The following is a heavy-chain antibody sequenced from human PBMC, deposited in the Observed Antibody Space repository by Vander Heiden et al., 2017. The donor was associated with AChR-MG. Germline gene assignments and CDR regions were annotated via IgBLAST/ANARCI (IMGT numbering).Heavy chain of an antibody. CDR3: ARGTIVVVPAARQDYYYYGMDV. CDR2: MNPNSGNT. CDR1: GYTFTSYD. J-gene: IGHJ6*02. Sequence: QVPLVQSGAEVKKPGASVKVSCKASGYTFTSYDINWVGQANGQGRECMGLMNPNSGNTGYAQKFQGRVTMTRNTSISTAYMELSSLRSEDTAVYYCARGTIVVVPAARQDYYYYGMDVWGQGTTVTVSS. D-gene: IGHD2-2*01. V-gene: IGHV1-8*01.